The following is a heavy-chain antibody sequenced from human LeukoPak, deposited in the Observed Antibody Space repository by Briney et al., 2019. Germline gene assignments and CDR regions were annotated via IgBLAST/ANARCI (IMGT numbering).Heavy chain of an antibody. V-gene: IGHV3-48*03. Sequence: GGSLRLSCAASGFTFSSYEMNWVRQAPGKGLEWVSYISSSGSTIYYADSVKGRFTISRDNAKNSLYLQMNSLRAEDTAVYYCAKILGYCSGGSCYGDDAFDIWGQGTMVTVSS. CDR1: GFTFSSYE. D-gene: IGHD2-15*01. J-gene: IGHJ3*02. CDR3: AKILGYCSGGSCYGDDAFDI. CDR2: ISSSGSTI.